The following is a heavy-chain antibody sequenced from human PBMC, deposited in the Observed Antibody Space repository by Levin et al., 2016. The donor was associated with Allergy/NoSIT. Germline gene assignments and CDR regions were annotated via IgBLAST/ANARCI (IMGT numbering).Heavy chain of an antibody. D-gene: IGHD2-21*02. Sequence: PSETLSLTCAVYGGSFSGYYWSWIRQPPGKGLEWIGEINHSGSTNSNPSLKSRVTISVDTSKNQCSLKVTSVTAADTAVYYCATGVTGEVVYWGQGTLVTVSS. J-gene: IGHJ4*02. CDR3: ATGVTGEVVY. V-gene: IGHV4-34*01. CDR2: INHSGST. CDR1: GGSFSGYY.